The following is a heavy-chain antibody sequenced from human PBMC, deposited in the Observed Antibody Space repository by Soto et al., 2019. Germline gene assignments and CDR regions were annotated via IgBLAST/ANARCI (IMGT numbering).Heavy chain of an antibody. CDR1: GGSFSGYY. V-gene: IGHV4-34*01. Sequence: SETLSLTCGVYGGSFSGYYWSWIRQPPGKGLEWIGEINHSGSTNYNPSLKSRVTISVDTSKNQFSLKLSSVTAADTAVYYCARGLGRLLPGYYTYSGEGTLVTVYS. D-gene: IGHD3-9*01. J-gene: IGHJ1*01. CDR2: INHSGST. CDR3: ARGLGRLLPGYYTY.